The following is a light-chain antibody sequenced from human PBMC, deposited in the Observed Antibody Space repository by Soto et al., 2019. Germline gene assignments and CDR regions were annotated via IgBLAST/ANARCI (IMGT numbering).Light chain of an antibody. J-gene: IGKJ3*01. Sequence: EKVLTQSPATLSLSPGERATLSCRASHSVGNYVAWYQQKPGQAPRLLIYDASNRATGIPARFSGSGSGTDITLTISSLEPEDFAIYYCQQRSNWLFGPGT. V-gene: IGKV3-11*01. CDR3: QQRSNWL. CDR1: HSVGNY. CDR2: DAS.